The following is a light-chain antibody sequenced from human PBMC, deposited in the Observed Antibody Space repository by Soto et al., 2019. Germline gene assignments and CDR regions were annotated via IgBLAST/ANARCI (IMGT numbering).Light chain of an antibody. CDR2: GAS. Sequence: EMVLTQSPATLSLSHGERATLSCWASQSVTNDSLAWYQQKHGQAPRLLIYGASTRATGIPDRFSGSGSGTEYTLTISRLEPEDFAVYSCQQYGFSPISFGQGTRLEIK. CDR3: QQYGFSPIS. J-gene: IGKJ5*01. CDR1: QSVTNDS. V-gene: IGKV3-20*01.